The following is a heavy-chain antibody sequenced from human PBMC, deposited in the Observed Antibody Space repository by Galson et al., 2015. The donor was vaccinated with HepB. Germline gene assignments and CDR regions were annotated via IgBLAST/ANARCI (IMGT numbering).Heavy chain of an antibody. V-gene: IGHV3-30*04. CDR3: ARDLDPAEYYFDY. Sequence: SLRLSCAASGFPFSSFAMHWVRQAPGKGLEWVATTSFDGSRKDYGDSVKGRFTISRDNSKNTLYLQMNSLGPADTAVYYCARDLDPAEYYFDYWGQGTQVTVSS. J-gene: IGHJ4*02. D-gene: IGHD3/OR15-3a*01. CDR2: TSFDGSRK. CDR1: GFPFSSFA.